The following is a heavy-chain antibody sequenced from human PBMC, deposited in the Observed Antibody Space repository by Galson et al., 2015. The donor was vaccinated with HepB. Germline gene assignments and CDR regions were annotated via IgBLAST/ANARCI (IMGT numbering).Heavy chain of an antibody. D-gene: IGHD6-13*01. V-gene: IGHV1-8*01. CDR2: MNPNSGNT. CDR3: ARARARSPYTSSSWYY. CDR1: GYTFTSYD. J-gene: IGHJ4*02. Sequence: SVKVSCKASGYTFTSYDINWVRQATGQGLEWMGWMNPNSGNTGYAQKFQGRVTMTMNTSISTAYMELSSLRSEDTAVYYCARARARSPYTSSSWYYWGQGTLVTVSS.